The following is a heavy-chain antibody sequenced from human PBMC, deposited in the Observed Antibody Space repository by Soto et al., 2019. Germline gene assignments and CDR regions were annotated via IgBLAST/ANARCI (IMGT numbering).Heavy chain of an antibody. CDR1: RYTFTSYY. Sequence: ASVKVACKASRYTFTSYYMHWVRQAPGQGLEWMGIINPSGGSTSYAQKFQGRVTMTRDTSTSTVYMELSSLRSEDTAVYYCARDHRPTHVGPGWFDPWGQGTLVTVSS. J-gene: IGHJ5*02. CDR3: ARDHRPTHVGPGWFDP. V-gene: IGHV1-46*01. CDR2: INPSGGST. D-gene: IGHD6-6*01.